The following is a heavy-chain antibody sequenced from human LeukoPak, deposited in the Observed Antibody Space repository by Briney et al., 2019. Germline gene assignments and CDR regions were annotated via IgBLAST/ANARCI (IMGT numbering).Heavy chain of an antibody. V-gene: IGHV3-23*01. D-gene: IGHD3-10*01. CDR3: AKVPSLRFGESVIDY. CDR1: GFTFSSYA. J-gene: IGHJ4*02. Sequence: GGSLRLSCAASGFTFSSYAMSWVRQAPGKGLEWVSAISGSGGSTYYADSVKGRFTISRDNSKNTLYLQMNSLRAEDTAVYYCAKVPSLRFGESVIDYWGQGTLVTVSS. CDR2: ISGSGGST.